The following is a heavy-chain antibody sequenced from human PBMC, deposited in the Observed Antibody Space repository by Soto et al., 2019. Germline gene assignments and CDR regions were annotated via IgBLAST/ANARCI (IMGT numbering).Heavy chain of an antibody. CDR3: ARDQKPSRGVDI. Sequence: QVQLVQSGAEVKKPGSSVKVSCKASGGTFSSYAISWVRQAPGQGLEWMGGIIPIFGTANYAKKFQGRVTITAGECTSTAYMELSSLIAEDKAVYYCARDQKPSRGVDIWGQGTMVTVSS. V-gene: IGHV1-69*01. J-gene: IGHJ3*02. D-gene: IGHD3-10*01. CDR1: GGTFSSYA. CDR2: IIPIFGTA.